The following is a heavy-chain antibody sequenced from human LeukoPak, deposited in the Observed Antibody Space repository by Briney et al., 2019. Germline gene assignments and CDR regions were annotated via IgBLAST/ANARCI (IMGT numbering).Heavy chain of an antibody. CDR2: INHSGST. J-gene: IGHJ4*02. V-gene: IGHV4-34*01. Sequence: SETLSLTCAVYGGSFSGYYWSWIRQPPGKGLEWIGEINHSGSTNYIPSLKSRVTISIDTSRNQFSLKVNSVTAADTAMYYCATSSSSWANFDYWGQGTLVTVSS. D-gene: IGHD6-13*01. CDR1: GGSFSGYY. CDR3: ATSSSSWANFDY.